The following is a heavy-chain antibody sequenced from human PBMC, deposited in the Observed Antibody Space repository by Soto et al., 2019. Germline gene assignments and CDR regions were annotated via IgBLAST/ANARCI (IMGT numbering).Heavy chain of an antibody. D-gene: IGHD3-22*01. J-gene: IGHJ4*02. CDR1: GFTFSIYA. V-gene: IGHV3-64D*06. Sequence: GGSLRLSCSASGFTFSIYAMHWVRQAPGKGLEYVSSISTNGGSTDYADSVKGRFTISRDNSKNTVYLQMSSLRAEDTAVYYCVKGEYYYDSSGYYPFGYWGQGTLVTVSS. CDR3: VKGEYYYDSSGYYPFGY. CDR2: ISTNGGST.